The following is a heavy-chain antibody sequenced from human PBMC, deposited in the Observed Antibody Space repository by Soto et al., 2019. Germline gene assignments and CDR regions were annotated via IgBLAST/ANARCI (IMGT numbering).Heavy chain of an antibody. CDR3: AKAFVVVVAATPAWYFDL. CDR2: ISGSGGST. D-gene: IGHD2-15*01. Sequence: GGSLRLSCAASGFTFSSYAMSWVRQAPGKGLEWVSAISGSGGSTYYADSVKGRFTISRDNSKNTLYLQMNSLSAEDTAVYYCAKAFVVVVAATPAWYFDLWGRGTLVTVSS. CDR1: GFTFSSYA. V-gene: IGHV3-23*01. J-gene: IGHJ2*01.